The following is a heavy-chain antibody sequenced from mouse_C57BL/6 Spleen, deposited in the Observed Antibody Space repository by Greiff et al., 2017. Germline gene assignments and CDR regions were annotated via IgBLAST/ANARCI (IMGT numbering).Heavy chain of an antibody. CDR2: ISYDGSN. V-gene: IGHV3-6*01. CDR1: GYSITSGYY. CDR3: AELGAMDY. Sequence: ESGPGLVKPSQSLSLTCSVTGYSITSGYYWNWIRQFPGNKLEWMGSISYDGSNNYNPSLKNRISSTRDTSQNQFFLKLNSVTTEDTATYYCAELGAMDYWGQGTSGTVSS. D-gene: IGHD4-1*01. J-gene: IGHJ4*01.